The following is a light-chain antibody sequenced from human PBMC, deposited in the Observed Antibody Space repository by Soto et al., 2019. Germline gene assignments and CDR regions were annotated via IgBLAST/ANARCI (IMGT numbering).Light chain of an antibody. CDR3: QHYGSSVFT. Sequence: EIVLTQSPGTLSLSPGERATLSCRASESVSSSYLAWYQQKPGQAPRLLIYGASNRATGIPDRFSGSGSGTDFTLTISRLEPEDFAVYYCQHYGSSVFTFGPGTKVHVK. CDR2: GAS. J-gene: IGKJ3*01. V-gene: IGKV3-20*01. CDR1: ESVSSSY.